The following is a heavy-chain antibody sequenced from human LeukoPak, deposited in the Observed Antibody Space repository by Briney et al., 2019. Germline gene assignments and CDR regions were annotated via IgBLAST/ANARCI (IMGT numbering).Heavy chain of an antibody. CDR2: ISNSGGST. Sequence: GGSLRLSCAAYGFTFSSYAMNWVRQAPGKGLEWVSSISNSGGSTYYADSVKGRFTISRDNSKNTLYLQMNSLRAEDTAIYYRAQNWNNDNWGQGTLVTVSS. D-gene: IGHD1/OR15-1a*01. J-gene: IGHJ4*02. V-gene: IGHV3-23*01. CDR3: AQNWNNDN. CDR1: GFTFSSYA.